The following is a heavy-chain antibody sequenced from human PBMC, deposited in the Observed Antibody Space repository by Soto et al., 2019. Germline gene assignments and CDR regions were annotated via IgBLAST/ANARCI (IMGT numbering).Heavy chain of an antibody. J-gene: IGHJ4*02. Sequence: QLQLQESGPGLVKPSETLSLTCTVSGGSISSSSYYWGWIRQPPGKGLEWIGSIYYSGSTYYNPSLKSRAPXAXDXXKNPFSLKLSSVTAADPAVYYCASPSGSYLYYCDYWGQGTLVTVSS. V-gene: IGHV4-39*01. CDR3: ASPSGSYLYYCDY. D-gene: IGHD1-26*01. CDR1: GGSISSSSYY. CDR2: IYYSGST.